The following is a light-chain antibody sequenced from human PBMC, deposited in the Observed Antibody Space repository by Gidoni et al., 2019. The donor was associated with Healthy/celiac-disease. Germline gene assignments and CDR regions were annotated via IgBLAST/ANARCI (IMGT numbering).Light chain of an antibody. J-gene: IGLJ2*01. V-gene: IGLV2-23*01. CDR3: CSYAGSSTVV. Sequence: SALTHPAPVSGSPGQSIPISCTGTSSDVGSYNLVSWYQQHPGKAPKLMIYEGSKRPSGVSNRFSGSKSGNTASLTISGLQAEDEADYYCCSYAGSSTVVFGGGTKLTVL. CDR2: EGS. CDR1: SSDVGSYNL.